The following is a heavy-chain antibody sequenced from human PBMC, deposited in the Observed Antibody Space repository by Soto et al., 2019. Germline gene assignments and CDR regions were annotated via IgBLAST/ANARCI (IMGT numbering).Heavy chain of an antibody. V-gene: IGHV4-30-2*05. J-gene: IGHJ5*02. CDR1: GGSITSGVYS. CDR2: IYHSGSS. D-gene: IGHD3-22*01. CDR3: ARGSTYDSSGYYYANWFDP. Sequence: PSETLSLTCTVSGGSITSGVYSWSWIRQPPGKALEWIACIYHSGSSNYNPALKSRVTISVDTSKNQFSLKLSSVTAADTAVYYCARGSTYDSSGYYYANWFDPWSQGTLVTVSS.